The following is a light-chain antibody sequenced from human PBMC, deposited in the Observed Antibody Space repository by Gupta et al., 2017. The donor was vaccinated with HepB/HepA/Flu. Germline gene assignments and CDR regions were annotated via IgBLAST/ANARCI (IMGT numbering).Light chain of an antibody. CDR2: EVS. Sequence: QSALTQPASVSGSLGQSIPISCTGTSSDVGSYNLVSWYQQHPGKAPKLMIYEVSKRPSGVSNRFSGSKSGNTASLTISGLQAEDEADYYCCSYAGSSTFVFVTGTKVTVL. V-gene: IGLV2-23*02. J-gene: IGLJ1*01. CDR1: SSDVGSYNL. CDR3: CSYAGSSTFV.